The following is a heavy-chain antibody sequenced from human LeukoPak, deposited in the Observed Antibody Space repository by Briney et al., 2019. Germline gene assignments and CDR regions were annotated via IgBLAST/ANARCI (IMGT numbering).Heavy chain of an antibody. Sequence: GGSLRLSCAASGFTFSSYAMHWVRQAPGKGLEWVAVISYDGSNKYYADSVKGRFTISRDNSKNTLYLQMNSLRAEDTAVYYCARDKMVRGVSSSRYYYYYGMDVWGQGTTVTVSS. CDR2: ISYDGSNK. J-gene: IGHJ6*02. CDR3: ARDKMVRGVSSSRYYYYYGMDV. D-gene: IGHD3-10*01. CDR1: GFTFSSYA. V-gene: IGHV3-30*04.